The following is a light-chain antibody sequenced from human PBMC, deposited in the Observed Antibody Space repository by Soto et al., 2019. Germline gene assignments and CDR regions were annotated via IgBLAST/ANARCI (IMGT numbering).Light chain of an antibody. V-gene: IGLV1-40*01. CDR3: QSYDSGLSGAYV. Sequence: QSVLTQPPSASGTPGQRITISCSGRTSNIGSNIVAWYQHLPGTAPKLLIYGNRYRPSGVPDRFSGSKSGTSASLAITGLQAEDEADYYCQSYDSGLSGAYVFGTGTKVTVL. CDR1: TSNIGSNI. J-gene: IGLJ1*01. CDR2: GNR.